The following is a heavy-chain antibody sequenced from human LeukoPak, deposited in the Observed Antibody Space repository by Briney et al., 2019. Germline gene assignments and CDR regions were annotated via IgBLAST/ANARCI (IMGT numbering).Heavy chain of an antibody. CDR1: GGSISSYY. CDR3: AGGWGATQVPFDY. CDR2: IYYSGST. Sequence: SETLSLTCTVSGGSISSYYWSWIRQPPGKGLEWIGYIYYSGSTNYNPSLKSRVTISVDTSKNQFSLKLSSVTAADTAVYYCAGGWGATQVPFDYWGQGTLVTVSS. J-gene: IGHJ4*02. V-gene: IGHV4-59*01. D-gene: IGHD3-16*01.